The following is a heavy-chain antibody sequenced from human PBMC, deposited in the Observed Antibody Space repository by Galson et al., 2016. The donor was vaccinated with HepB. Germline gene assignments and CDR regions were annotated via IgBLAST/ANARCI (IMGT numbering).Heavy chain of an antibody. Sequence: SLRLSCAASGVTFSSYGMHWVRQAPGKGLEWVAFISYDGSNKKYADSVKGRFTISRDNSKKTLYLQMNSLRAEETAVYYCAKDGRIYCSSASCHDHFHYWGQGTLVTVSS. D-gene: IGHD2-2*01. CDR1: GVTFSSYG. V-gene: IGHV3-30*18. J-gene: IGHJ4*02. CDR3: AKDGRIYCSSASCHDHFHY. CDR2: ISYDGSNK.